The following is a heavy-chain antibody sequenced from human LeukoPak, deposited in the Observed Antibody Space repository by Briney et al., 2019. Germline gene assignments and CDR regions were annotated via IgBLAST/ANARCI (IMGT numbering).Heavy chain of an antibody. Sequence: GGPLRLSCAASGFLVSGNYMSWVRQAPGKGLEGISIIYGGYVTSYADSGEGRVTISRDDSENTLYLQMNNLRVEDTAHYYCARGLYISYWFFHWCQGTLVTVSS. CDR2: IYGGYVT. D-gene: IGHD6-6*01. J-gene: IGHJ5*02. V-gene: IGHV3-53*01. CDR3: ARGLYISYWFFH. CDR1: GFLVSGNY.